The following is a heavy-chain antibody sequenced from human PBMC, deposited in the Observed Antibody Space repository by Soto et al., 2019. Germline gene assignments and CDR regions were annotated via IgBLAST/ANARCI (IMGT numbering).Heavy chain of an antibody. D-gene: IGHD3-3*01. V-gene: IGHV3-33*01. CDR3: ARGLRRDPLLETYYFDY. J-gene: IGHJ4*02. CDR2: IWYDGSNK. Sequence: PGGSLRLSCAASGFTLSSYGMHWVRQAPGKGLEWVAVIWYDGSNKYYADSVKGRFTISRDNSKNTLYLQMNSLRAEDTAVYYCARGLRRDPLLETYYFDYWGQGTLVTVSS. CDR1: GFTLSSYG.